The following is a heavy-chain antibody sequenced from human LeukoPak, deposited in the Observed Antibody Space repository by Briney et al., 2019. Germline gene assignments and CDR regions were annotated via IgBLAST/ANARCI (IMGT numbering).Heavy chain of an antibody. V-gene: IGHV1-2*02. CDR3: ARLYCEILTGYVPLDY. CDR1: GYSFTDYY. CDR2: INPNSGGT. D-gene: IGHD3-9*01. J-gene: IGHJ4*02. Sequence: ASVKVSCTASGYSFTDYYIHWVRQAPGQGLEWMGWINPNSGGTNYAQKFQGRVTMTRDTSISTAYMELARLRSDDTAVYYCARLYCEILTGYVPLDYWGQGTLVTVSS.